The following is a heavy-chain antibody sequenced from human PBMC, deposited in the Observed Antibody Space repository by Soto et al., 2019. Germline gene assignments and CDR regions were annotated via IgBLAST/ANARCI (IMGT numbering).Heavy chain of an antibody. D-gene: IGHD3-16*02. CDR2: IYYSGST. V-gene: IGHV4-31*03. J-gene: IGHJ6*02. Sequence: SETLRHTCRVSDGSISSGGYYWSWIRQHPGKGLEWIGYIYYSGSTYYNPSLKSRVTISVDTSKNKFSLKLSSVTAADTAVYYCARYRGAYYYGMDVWGQGTTVT. CDR3: ARYRGAYYYGMDV. CDR1: DGSISSGGYY.